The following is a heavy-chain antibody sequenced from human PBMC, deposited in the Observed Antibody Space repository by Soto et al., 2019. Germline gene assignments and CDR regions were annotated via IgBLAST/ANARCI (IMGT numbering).Heavy chain of an antibody. D-gene: IGHD3-22*01. CDR1: GFTFSDYY. CDR3: ARDLGYYDSDGYVDY. Sequence: PGGSLRLSCAASGFTFSDYYMSWIRQAPGKGLEWVSYISSSGSIIYYADPVKGRFTISRDNAKNSLYLQMNSLRAEETDVYYCARDLGYYDSDGYVDYWGQGTLVTVSS. V-gene: IGHV3-11*01. CDR2: ISSSGSII. J-gene: IGHJ4*02.